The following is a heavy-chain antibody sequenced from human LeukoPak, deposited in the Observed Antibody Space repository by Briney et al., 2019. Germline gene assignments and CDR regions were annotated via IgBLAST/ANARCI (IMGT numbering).Heavy chain of an antibody. Sequence: KSGGSLRLSCAASGFTFSDYYMSWIRQAPGKGLEWVSYISSSGSTIYYADSVKGRFTISRDNAKNSLYLQMNSLRAEDTAVYYCARDMTGFMVRGVTGYYYYGMDVWGQGTTVTVSS. D-gene: IGHD3-10*01. J-gene: IGHJ6*02. CDR1: GFTFSDYY. CDR3: ARDMTGFMVRGVTGYYYYGMDV. CDR2: ISSSGSTI. V-gene: IGHV3-11*01.